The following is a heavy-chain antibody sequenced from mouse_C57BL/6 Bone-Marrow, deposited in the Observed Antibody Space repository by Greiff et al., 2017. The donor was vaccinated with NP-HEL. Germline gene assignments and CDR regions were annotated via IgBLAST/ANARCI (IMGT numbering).Heavy chain of an antibody. CDR3: ASWANYFDY. V-gene: IGHV1-50*01. J-gene: IGHJ2*01. CDR2: IDPSDSYT. Sequence: QVQLQQPGAELVKPGASVKLSCKASGYTFTSYWMQWVKQRPGQGLEWIGEIDPSDSYTNYNQKFKGKATLTVDTSSSTAYMQLSSLTSEDSAVYYCASWANYFDYWGQGTTLTVSS. D-gene: IGHD4-1*01. CDR1: GYTFTSYW.